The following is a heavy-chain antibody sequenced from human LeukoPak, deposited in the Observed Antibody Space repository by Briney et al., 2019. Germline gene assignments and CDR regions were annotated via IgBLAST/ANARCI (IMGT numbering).Heavy chain of an antibody. Sequence: SQTLSLTCEVSGGSISSDDHSWSWVRQPPGKGLEWIGYIYYSGTTYDNPSLKNRVTISLDTSKNQFSLKLTSVTAADTAVYYCARDRGPAAAIFDYWGQGTLVTVSS. J-gene: IGHJ4*02. V-gene: IGHV4-30-4*07. CDR1: GGSISSDDHS. CDR3: ARDRGPAAAIFDY. CDR2: IYYSGTT. D-gene: IGHD2-2*01.